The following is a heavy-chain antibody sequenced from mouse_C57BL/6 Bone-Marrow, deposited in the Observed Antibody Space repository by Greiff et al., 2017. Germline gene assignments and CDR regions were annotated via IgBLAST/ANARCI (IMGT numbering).Heavy chain of an antibody. CDR1: GFNIKDDY. J-gene: IGHJ2*01. Sequence: EVQLQQSGAELVRPGASVKLSCTASGFNIKDDYMHWVKQRPEQGLEWIGWIDPENGDTEYASKFQGKATITADTSSNTAYLQLSSLTSEDTAVYYCTTHDGYSYYFDYWCQGTTLTVSS. CDR2: IDPENGDT. CDR3: TTHDGYSYYFDY. D-gene: IGHD2-3*01. V-gene: IGHV14-4*01.